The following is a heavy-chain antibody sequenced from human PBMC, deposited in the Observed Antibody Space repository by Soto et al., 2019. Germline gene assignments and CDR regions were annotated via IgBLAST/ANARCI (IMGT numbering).Heavy chain of an antibody. CDR2: MSYDGSDT. V-gene: IGHV3-30*02. Sequence: TGGSLRLSCVVSGFIFSNNGMHWVRQTPGKGLEWVASMSYDGSDTFYADSVKGRFTISRDNSKNTLFLHMSNLRAEDTAMYYCTIVRVADSALDHWGQGTLVTVS. CDR3: TIVRVADSALDH. CDR1: GFIFSNNG. D-gene: IGHD3-10*02. J-gene: IGHJ4*02.